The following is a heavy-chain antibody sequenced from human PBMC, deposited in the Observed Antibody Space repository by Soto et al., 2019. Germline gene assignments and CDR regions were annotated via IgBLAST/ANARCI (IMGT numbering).Heavy chain of an antibody. D-gene: IGHD3-3*01. CDR1: GFTFSSYW. CDR2: IKQDGSEK. Sequence: PGGSLRLSCAASGFTFSSYWMSWVRQAPGKGLEWVANIKQDGSEKYYVDSVKGRFTISRDNAKNSLYLQMNSLRAEDTAVYYCARAPGGYYDFWSGYYVHWFDPWGQGT. J-gene: IGHJ5*02. CDR3: ARAPGGYYDFWSGYYVHWFDP. V-gene: IGHV3-7*01.